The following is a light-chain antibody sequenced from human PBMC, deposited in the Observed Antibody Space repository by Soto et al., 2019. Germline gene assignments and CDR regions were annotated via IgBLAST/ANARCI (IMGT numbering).Light chain of an antibody. J-gene: IGLJ3*02. CDR3: CSYAGSYTWV. Sequence: QSVLTQPRSVSGSPGQSVTISCTGTSSDVGGYNYVSWYQQYPGKAPKLMIYDVSKRPSGVPDRFSGSKSGNTASLTFSGLQAEDEADYYCCSYAGSYTWVFGGWTKLTVL. CDR1: SSDVGGYNY. V-gene: IGLV2-11*01. CDR2: DVS.